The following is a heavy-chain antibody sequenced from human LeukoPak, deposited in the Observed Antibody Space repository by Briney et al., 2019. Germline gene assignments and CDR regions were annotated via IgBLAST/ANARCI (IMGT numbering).Heavy chain of an antibody. CDR2: IYSSGNT. Sequence: SETLSLTCTVSGGSINSYYWSWIRQPAGKGSEWIGRIYSSGNTNDNPSLKSRVTMSVDTSKNQFSLNMSSVTAADTAVYYCARSQGPYCFDFWGQGIMVTVSS. V-gene: IGHV4-4*07. J-gene: IGHJ3*01. CDR3: ARSQGPYCFDF. D-gene: IGHD2-15*01. CDR1: GGSINSYY.